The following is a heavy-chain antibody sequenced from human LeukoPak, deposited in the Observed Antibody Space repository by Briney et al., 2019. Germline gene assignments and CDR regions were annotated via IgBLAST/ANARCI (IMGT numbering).Heavy chain of an antibody. Sequence: GRSLRLSCAASGFTFSSHGMHWVRQAPGKGLEWVAVISDDGRTEYYADSVKGRFTISRDNSKNTVSLQMNSLRDDDTAVFDCTKEGATGSRYNYHYWGQGTLVTLSS. CDR2: ISDDGRTE. J-gene: IGHJ4*02. CDR3: TKEGATGSRYNYHY. CDR1: GFTFSSHG. D-gene: IGHD2-15*01. V-gene: IGHV3-30*18.